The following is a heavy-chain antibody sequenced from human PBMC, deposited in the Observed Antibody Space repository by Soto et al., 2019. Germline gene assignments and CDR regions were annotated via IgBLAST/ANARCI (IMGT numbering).Heavy chain of an antibody. V-gene: IGHV3-30-3*01. CDR2: ISNDGGKK. CDR1: GFTFSTYS. D-gene: IGHD6-19*01. J-gene: IGHJ4*02. Sequence: VGSLRLSCAASGFTFSTYSMHWFRQVPGKGLEWVAVISNDGGKKFFGDSVKGRFTISRDNSKNTVYLQMNSLRDEDTAVYYCARSIAVAGLDYWGQGTQVTVSS. CDR3: ARSIAVAGLDY.